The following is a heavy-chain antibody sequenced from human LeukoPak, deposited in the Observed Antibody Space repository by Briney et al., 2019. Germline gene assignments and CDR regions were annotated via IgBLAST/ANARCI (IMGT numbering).Heavy chain of an antibody. CDR3: ARSQTRYYDSSGQHDY. CDR2: IYYSGST. CDR1: GDSINSLDL. V-gene: IGHV4-31*03. J-gene: IGHJ4*02. D-gene: IGHD3-22*01. Sequence: SGTLSLACTVSGDSINSLDLWSWVRQHPGKGLEWIGYIYYSGSTYYNPSLKSRVTISVDTSKNQFSLKLSSVTAADTAVYYCARSQTRYYDSSGQHDYWGQGTLVTVSS.